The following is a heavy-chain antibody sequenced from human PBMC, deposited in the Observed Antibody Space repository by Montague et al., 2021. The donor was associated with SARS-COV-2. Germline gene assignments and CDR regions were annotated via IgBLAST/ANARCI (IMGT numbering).Heavy chain of an antibody. CDR2: IYYSGST. Sequence: SETLSLTCTVSGGSISSYYWSWIRQPPGKGLDWIGYIYYSGSTDYKPSLKSRVTISVDTSKKPFSLKLSSVTAADTAVYYCARAGRVRFLEYCMDVWGQGTTVTVSS. CDR1: GGSISSYY. J-gene: IGHJ6*02. V-gene: IGHV4-59*01. CDR3: ARAGRVRFLEYCMDV. D-gene: IGHD3-3*01.